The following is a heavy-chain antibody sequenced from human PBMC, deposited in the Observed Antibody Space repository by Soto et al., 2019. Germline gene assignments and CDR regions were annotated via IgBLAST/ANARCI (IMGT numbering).Heavy chain of an antibody. J-gene: IGHJ4*02. CDR1: GDSVSSNSAA. Sequence: PSETLSLTCAISGDSVSSNSAAWNWIRQSPSRGLEWLGRTYYRSKWYNDYAVSVKSRITINPDTSKNQFSLQLNSVTPEDTAVYHCARDQSTAMPTSPYYFDYWGQGTLVTVSS. V-gene: IGHV6-1*01. CDR3: ARDQSTAMPTSPYYFDY. D-gene: IGHD5-18*01. CDR2: TYYRSKWYN.